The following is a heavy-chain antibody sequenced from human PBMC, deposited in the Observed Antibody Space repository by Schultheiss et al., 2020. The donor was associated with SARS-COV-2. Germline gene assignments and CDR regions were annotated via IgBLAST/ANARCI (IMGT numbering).Heavy chain of an antibody. Sequence: SETLSLTCAVYGGSFSSYYWSWIRQPPGKGLEWIGSIYYSGSTNYNPSLKSRVTISVDTSKNQFSLKLTSVTAADTAVYYCARRSLATFLDYGVDVWGQGTTVTVSS. CDR2: IYYSGST. CDR3: ARRSLATFLDYGVDV. J-gene: IGHJ6*02. D-gene: IGHD2-15*01. V-gene: IGHV4-59*08. CDR1: GGSFSSYY.